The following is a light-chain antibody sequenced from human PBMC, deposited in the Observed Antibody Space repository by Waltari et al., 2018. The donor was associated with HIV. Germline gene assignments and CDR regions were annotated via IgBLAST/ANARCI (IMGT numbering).Light chain of an antibody. CDR1: RSDLGKYNS. CDR2: EVN. J-gene: IGLJ3*02. V-gene: IGLV2-23*02. CDR3: CSFRDSFTWV. Sequence: QSALTPPASVSGSPGQSITISCTGTRSDLGKYNSVSWYQHHPGKAPKFLIYEVNKRPSGVSNRFSGSKSGNTASLTISGLQAEDEADYYCCSFRDSFTWVFGGGTKLTVL.